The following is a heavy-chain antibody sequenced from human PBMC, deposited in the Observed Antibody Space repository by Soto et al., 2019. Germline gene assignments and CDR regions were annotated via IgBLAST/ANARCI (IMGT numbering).Heavy chain of an antibody. Sequence: PSETLSLTCTVSGGSVSSGSYYWSWIRQPPGKGLGWIGYIYYSGSTNYNPSLKSRVTISVDTSKNQFSLKLSSVTAADTAVYYCARGVPYSYGHVSWFDPWGQGTLVTVSS. D-gene: IGHD5-18*01. CDR1: GGSVSSGSYY. CDR2: IYYSGST. J-gene: IGHJ5*02. CDR3: ARGVPYSYGHVSWFDP. V-gene: IGHV4-61*01.